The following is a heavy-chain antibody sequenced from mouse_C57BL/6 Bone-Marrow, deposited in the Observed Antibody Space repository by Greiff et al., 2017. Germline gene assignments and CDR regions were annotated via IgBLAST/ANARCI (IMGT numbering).Heavy chain of an antibody. J-gene: IGHJ2*01. Sequence: EVQLQQSGAELVRPGASVKLSCTASGFTLKAAFFTWLKQRPDQGLGWIGWIDPENGDTEYASKFQGKAPITADTSSNTAYLQLSSLTSEDTAVYYCTSLLRLARDYWGQGTTLTVSS. V-gene: IGHV14-4*01. CDR1: GFTLKAAF. CDR2: IDPENGDT. CDR3: TSLLRLARDY. D-gene: IGHD1-2*01.